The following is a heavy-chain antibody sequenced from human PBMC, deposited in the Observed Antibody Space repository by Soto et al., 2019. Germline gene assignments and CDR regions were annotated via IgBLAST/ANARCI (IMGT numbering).Heavy chain of an antibody. CDR1: GYTFTSYG. Sequence: QVQLVQSGAEVKKPGASVKVSCKASGYTFTSYGISWVRQAPGQGREWMGWISAYNGNTKYAQKLQGRVTMTTDTATSTADTELRRMSSDDTAVDYCARDAAVALLDYWGQGTLVTVSS. J-gene: IGHJ4*02. D-gene: IGHD6-19*01. CDR3: ARDAAVALLDY. V-gene: IGHV1-18*01. CDR2: ISAYNGNT.